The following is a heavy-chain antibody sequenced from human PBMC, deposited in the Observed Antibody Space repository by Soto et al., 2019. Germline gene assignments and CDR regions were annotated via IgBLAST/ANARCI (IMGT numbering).Heavy chain of an antibody. J-gene: IGHJ6*02. Sequence: SVKVSCKASGGTFSSYAISWVRQAPGQGLEWMGGIIPIFGTANYAQKFQGRVTITADESTSTACMELSSLRSEDTAVYYCARPQAVATRLVYYYYYGMDVWGQGTTVTVSS. CDR1: GGTFSSYA. CDR2: IIPIFGTA. D-gene: IGHD6-19*01. CDR3: ARPQAVATRLVYYYYYGMDV. V-gene: IGHV1-69*13.